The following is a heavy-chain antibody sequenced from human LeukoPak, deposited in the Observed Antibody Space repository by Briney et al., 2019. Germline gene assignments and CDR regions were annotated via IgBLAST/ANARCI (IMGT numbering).Heavy chain of an antibody. V-gene: IGHV3-49*04. Sequence: GGSLRLSCTASGFSFGDYAMHWVRQAPGKGLEGVGFIRSKTYGGTTEYAASVKGTFVISRDDSKSIAYLQMNSLNTEDTAVYYCARAYDWSGYFQAYWGQGTLVTVSS. J-gene: IGHJ4*02. CDR2: IRSKTYGGTT. D-gene: IGHD3-3*01. CDR3: ARAYDWSGYFQAY. CDR1: GFSFGDYA.